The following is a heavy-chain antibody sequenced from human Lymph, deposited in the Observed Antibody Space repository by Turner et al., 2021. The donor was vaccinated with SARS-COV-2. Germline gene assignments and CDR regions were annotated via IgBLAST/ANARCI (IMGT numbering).Heavy chain of an antibody. D-gene: IGHD6-19*01. Sequence: QVQLVQSGAEVKKPGSSVKVSCKVSGGTFSSYAISWVRQAPGQGLEWMGGIIAMCGTANYAQKFQGRVTITADESTNTAYMELSSLRSEDTAVYDCVRDTAVAGTLGAFDIWGQGTMVTVSS. CDR3: VRDTAVAGTLGAFDI. CDR1: GGTFSSYA. CDR2: IIAMCGTA. J-gene: IGHJ3*02. V-gene: IGHV1-69*01.